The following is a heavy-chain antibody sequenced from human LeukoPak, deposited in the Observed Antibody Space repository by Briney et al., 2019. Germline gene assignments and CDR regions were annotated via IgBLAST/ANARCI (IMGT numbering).Heavy chain of an antibody. J-gene: IGHJ3*02. CDR3: ARDLYDILTGYYYDAFDI. CDR2: IYAGGST. D-gene: IGHD3-9*01. V-gene: IGHV4-4*07. Sequence: SETLSLICTVSGGSISSYYLSWIRQPAGKGLEWIGRIYAGGSTYYNPSLKSRVTISVDTSKNQFSLKLSSVTAADTAVYYCARDLYDILTGYYYDAFDIWGQGTMVTVSS. CDR1: GGSISSYY.